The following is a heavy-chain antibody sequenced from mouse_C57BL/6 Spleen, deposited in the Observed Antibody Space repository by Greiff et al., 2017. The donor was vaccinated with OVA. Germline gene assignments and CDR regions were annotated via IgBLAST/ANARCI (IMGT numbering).Heavy chain of an antibody. CDR3: ARSKDGYYDWYFEV. D-gene: IGHD2-3*01. CDR2: INPSNGGT. V-gene: IGHV1-53*01. CDR1: GYTFTSYW. J-gene: IGHJ1*03. Sequence: QVQLQQPGSELVKPGASVKLSCKASGYTFTSYWMHWVKQRPGQGLEWIGNINPSNGGTNYNEKFKSKATLTVDKSSSTAYMQLSSLTSEDSAVYYGARSKDGYYDWYFEVWGTGTTVTVSS.